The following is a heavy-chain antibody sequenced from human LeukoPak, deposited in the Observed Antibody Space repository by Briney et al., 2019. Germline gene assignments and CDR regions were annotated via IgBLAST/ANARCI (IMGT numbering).Heavy chain of an antibody. J-gene: IGHJ6*03. D-gene: IGHD3-3*01. CDR2: INHSGST. CDR3: ASLGPTIFGVVDSYMDV. V-gene: IGHV4-34*01. Sequence: SETLSLTCAVYGGSFSGYYWSWIRQPPGKGLEWIGEINHSGSTNYNPSLKSRVTISVDTSKNQFSLKLSSVTAADTAVYYCASLGPTIFGVVDSYMDVWGKGTTVTVSS. CDR1: GGSFSGYY.